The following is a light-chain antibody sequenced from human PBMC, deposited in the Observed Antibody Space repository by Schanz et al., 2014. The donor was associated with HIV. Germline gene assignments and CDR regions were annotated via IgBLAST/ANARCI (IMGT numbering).Light chain of an antibody. J-gene: IGKJ2*01. Sequence: EIVLTQSPGTLSVSPGERATLSCRTTQIISTSLAWYQQRPGQPPRLLLYGASSRATGIPDRFSGSGSGTDFTLTISRLEPEDFAVYYCQQYGSSPPSYTFGQGTKVEIK. CDR3: QQYGSSPPSYT. CDR1: QIISTS. CDR2: GAS. V-gene: IGKV3-20*01.